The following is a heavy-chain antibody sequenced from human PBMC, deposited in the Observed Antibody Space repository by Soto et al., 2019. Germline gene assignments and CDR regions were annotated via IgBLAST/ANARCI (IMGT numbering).Heavy chain of an antibody. D-gene: IGHD6-6*01. V-gene: IGHV3-23*01. CDR1: GFTFSKYA. J-gene: IGHJ4*02. CDR3: AQAYFVWSSSQPYYCDY. Sequence: EVQLLYSGGGLVQPGGSLRISCAASGFTFSKYAMTWVRQVPGKGLEWVSGISGSGGRAYYADSVKGRFTISRDNSKSTLYLQMNSLRAEDPAVYYCAQAYFVWSSSQPYYCDYWCKGTLVTVSS. CDR2: ISGSGGRA.